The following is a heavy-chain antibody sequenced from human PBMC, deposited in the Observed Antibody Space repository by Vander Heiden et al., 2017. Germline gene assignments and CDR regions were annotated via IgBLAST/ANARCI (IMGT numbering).Heavy chain of an antibody. V-gene: IGHV1-18*01. J-gene: IGHJ6*02. CDR1: GYTFTSYG. Sequence: QVQLVQSGAEVKKPGASVKVSCKASGYTFTSYGIGWVRQAPGQGLEWMGGISAYNGNTNYAQKLQGRVTMTTDTSTSTAYMELRSLRSDDTAVYYCARAKYDFWVVNYYYYGMDVWGQGTTVTVSS. CDR3: ARAKYDFWVVNYYYYGMDV. CDR2: ISAYNGNT. D-gene: IGHD3-3*01.